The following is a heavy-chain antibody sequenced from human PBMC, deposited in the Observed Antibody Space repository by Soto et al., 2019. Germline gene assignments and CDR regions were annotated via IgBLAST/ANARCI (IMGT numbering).Heavy chain of an antibody. J-gene: IGHJ4*02. V-gene: IGHV5-51*01. D-gene: IGHD3-22*01. CDR1: GSPFSTYW. Sequence: GESLKISCQSSGSPFSTYWVAWVRQTPGKALEWMGLIYPDDSDTRYNPSFRGHVTISATKSITTVFLQWSSLRASDTAMYYCARQIYDSDTGPNFQYYFDSWGQGTPVTVSS. CDR2: IYPDDSDT. CDR3: ARQIYDSDTGPNFQYYFDS.